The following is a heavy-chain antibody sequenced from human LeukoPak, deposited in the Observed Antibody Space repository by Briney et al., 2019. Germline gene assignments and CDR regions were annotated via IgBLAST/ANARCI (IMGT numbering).Heavy chain of an antibody. D-gene: IGHD2-2*01. V-gene: IGHV3-48*02. CDR2: ISSSRSTK. CDR3: VRDKYSSIVY. Sequence: GESLRLSCAASGFTFSPYSMHWVRQPPGKGLEWVSYISSSRSTKYNAASLNGRFTISRDNAKSSLYLQMNSLRDEDTAVYYCVRDKYSSIVYWGQGNLVTVSA. J-gene: IGHJ4*02. CDR1: GFTFSPYS.